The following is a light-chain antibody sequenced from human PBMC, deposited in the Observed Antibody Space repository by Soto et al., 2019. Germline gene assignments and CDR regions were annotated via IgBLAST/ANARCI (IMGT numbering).Light chain of an antibody. CDR1: HDISNY. J-gene: IGKJ4*01. CDR3: QHYDTLPPT. Sequence: DIQMTQSPSSLSASVGDRVTITCQASHDISNYLNWYQQKPGKAPKLLIYDASTLATGVPSRFSGSGSGTDFTFTISSLQPQDIATYYCQHYDTLPPTFGGGTMVEIK. V-gene: IGKV1-33*01. CDR2: DAS.